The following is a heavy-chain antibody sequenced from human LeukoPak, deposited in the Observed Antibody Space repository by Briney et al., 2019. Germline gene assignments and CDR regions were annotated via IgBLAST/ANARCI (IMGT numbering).Heavy chain of an antibody. CDR2: ISGSGGST. J-gene: IGHJ4*02. V-gene: IGHV3-23*01. CDR3: TRRLDD. D-gene: IGHD3-16*01. Sequence: GGSLRLSCAASGFTFSSYAMSWVRQAPGKGLEWVSAISGSGGSTYYADSVKGRFTISRDNAQNSLYLQMNGLRVEDTAVYYCTRRLDDWGQGTLVTVSS. CDR1: GFTFSSYA.